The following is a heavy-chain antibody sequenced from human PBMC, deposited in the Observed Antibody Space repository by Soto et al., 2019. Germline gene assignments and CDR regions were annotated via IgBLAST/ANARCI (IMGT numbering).Heavy chain of an antibody. CDR2: ISGSDGST. CDR3: AKAGLGYYYYMDV. D-gene: IGHD6-19*01. CDR1: GFTFSSYA. J-gene: IGHJ6*03. Sequence: PGGSLRLSCAASGFTFSSYAMSWVRQAPGKGLEWGSAISGSDGSTYYADSVKGRFTISRDNSKNTLYLQMNSLRAEDTAVYYCAKAGLGYYYYMDVWGKGTTVTVSS. V-gene: IGHV3-23*01.